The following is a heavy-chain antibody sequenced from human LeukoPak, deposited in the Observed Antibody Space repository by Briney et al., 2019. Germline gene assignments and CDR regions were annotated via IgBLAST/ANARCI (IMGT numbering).Heavy chain of an antibody. D-gene: IGHD3-9*01. CDR3: ARGYYDILTGYSSIDY. Sequence: SETLSLTCSVSRGAISSSNYYWGWIRQPPGKGLEWIGRIYTSGSTNYNPSLKSRVTISVDTSKNQFSLKLSSVTAADTAVYYCARGYYDILTGYSSIDYWGQGTLVTVSS. V-gene: IGHV4-61*02. CDR1: RGAISSSNYY. CDR2: IYTSGST. J-gene: IGHJ4*02.